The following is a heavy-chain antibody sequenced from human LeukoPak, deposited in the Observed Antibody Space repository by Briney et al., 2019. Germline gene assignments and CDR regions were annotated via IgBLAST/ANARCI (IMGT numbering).Heavy chain of an antibody. CDR2: IYYSGST. CDR1: GGSISSSGYY. CDR3: ARIPTSLTYYYYYYMDV. J-gene: IGHJ6*03. Sequence: PSQTLSLTCTVSGGSISSSGYYWGWIRQPPGKGLEWIGSIYYSGSTYYNPSLKSRVTISVDTSKNQFSLKLSSVTAADTAVYYCARIPTSLTYYYYYYMDVWGKGTTVTVSS. V-gene: IGHV4-39*01. D-gene: IGHD2-2*02.